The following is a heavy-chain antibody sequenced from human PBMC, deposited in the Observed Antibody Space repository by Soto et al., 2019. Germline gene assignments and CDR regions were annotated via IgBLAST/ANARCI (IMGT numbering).Heavy chain of an antibody. J-gene: IGHJ4*02. Sequence: QVQLQQWGAGLLKPSETLSLTCAVYGGSFSGYYWSWIRQPPGKGLEWIGEINHSGSTNYNPSLKSRVTISVDTSKNQFSLKLSSVTAADTAVYYCAERIAAAGRLRGWGPGTLVTVSS. V-gene: IGHV4-34*01. D-gene: IGHD6-13*01. CDR1: GGSFSGYY. CDR3: AERIAAAGRLRG. CDR2: INHSGST.